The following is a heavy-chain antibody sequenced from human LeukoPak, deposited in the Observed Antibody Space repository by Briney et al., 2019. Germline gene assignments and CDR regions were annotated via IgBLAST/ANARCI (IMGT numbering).Heavy chain of an antibody. J-gene: IGHJ4*02. V-gene: IGHV3-23*01. CDR2: ISGSGGTT. D-gene: IGHD3-22*01. Sequence: GGSLRLSCAASGFTFSSYAMSWVRQAPGKGLEWVSAISGSGGTTYYADSVKGRFTISRDTSKNTLYLQMNSLRAEDTAVYYCARVAYYYDSSGPLDYWGQGTLVAVSS. CDR3: ARVAYYYDSSGPLDY. CDR1: GFTFSSYA.